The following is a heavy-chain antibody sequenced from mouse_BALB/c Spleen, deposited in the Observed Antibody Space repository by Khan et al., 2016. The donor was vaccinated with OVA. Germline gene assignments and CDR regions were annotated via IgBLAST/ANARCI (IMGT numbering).Heavy chain of an antibody. D-gene: IGHD1-1*02. CDR2: ISSGSSTI. V-gene: IGHV5-17*02. CDR1: GFTFSSFG. Sequence: EVELVVSGGGLVQPGGSRKLSCAASGFTFSSFGMHLVRQAPEKGLEWVAYISSGSSTIYFADTVKGRFTISRDNPKNTLFLQMTSLRSEDTAMYYCAREDYGHWYFDVWGAGTTVTVSS. J-gene: IGHJ1*01. CDR3: AREDYGHWYFDV.